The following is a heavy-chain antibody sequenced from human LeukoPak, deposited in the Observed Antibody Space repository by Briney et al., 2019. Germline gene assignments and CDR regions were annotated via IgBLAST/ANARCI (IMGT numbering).Heavy chain of an antibody. J-gene: IGHJ4*02. Sequence: SETLSLTCTVSGGSISSYYWSWIRQPAGKGLEWIGRIYTSGSTKYNPSLKSRVTLSGDASKNQFSLKLRSVTAADTGVYYCARSGAISAGTSKSGFDYWGQGTQVSVSS. CDR3: ARSGAISAGTSKSGFDY. V-gene: IGHV4-4*07. D-gene: IGHD6-13*01. CDR2: IYTSGST. CDR1: GGSISSYY.